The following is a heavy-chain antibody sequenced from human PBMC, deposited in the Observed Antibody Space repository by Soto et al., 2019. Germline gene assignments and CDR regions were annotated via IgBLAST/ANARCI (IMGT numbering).Heavy chain of an antibody. CDR3: TTDPVTSVPFGY. J-gene: IGHJ4*02. CDR2: IKIKTDGGTT. V-gene: IGHV3-15*01. CDR1: GFTFSNAW. Sequence: GGSRRLSCAAAGFTFSNAWMSWVRQAPGKGLEWVGRIKIKTDGGTTDYAAPVKGRFTISRDDSKNTLYLQMNSLKTEDTAVYYCTTDPVTSVPFGYWGQGTLVTVSS. D-gene: IGHD4-17*01.